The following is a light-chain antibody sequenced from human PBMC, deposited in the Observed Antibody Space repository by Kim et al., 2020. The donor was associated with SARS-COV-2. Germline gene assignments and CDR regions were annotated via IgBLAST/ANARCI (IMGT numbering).Light chain of an antibody. CDR3: QQYSLFPLT. V-gene: IGKV1-16*01. Sequence: SATLVERVDSTVRASMTINNHLAGFQQKPGKAPKSLIYAASTLQGGVPSRFSGSGFGTDFTLTISGLQPEDVATYYCQQYSLFPLTFGGGTKLEI. CDR1: MTINNH. CDR2: AAS. J-gene: IGKJ4*01.